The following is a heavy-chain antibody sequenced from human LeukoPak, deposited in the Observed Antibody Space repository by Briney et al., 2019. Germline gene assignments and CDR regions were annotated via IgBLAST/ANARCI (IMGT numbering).Heavy chain of an antibody. CDR3: AKDHSSSWYYFDY. Sequence: GGSLRLSCAASGFTFSSYTMSWVRQAPGKGLEWVSAISGSGGSTYYADSVKGRFTISRDNSKNTLYLQMNSLRAEDTAVYYCAKDHSSSWYYFDYWGQGTLVTVSS. CDR1: GFTFSSYT. D-gene: IGHD6-13*01. V-gene: IGHV3-23*01. J-gene: IGHJ4*02. CDR2: ISGSGGST.